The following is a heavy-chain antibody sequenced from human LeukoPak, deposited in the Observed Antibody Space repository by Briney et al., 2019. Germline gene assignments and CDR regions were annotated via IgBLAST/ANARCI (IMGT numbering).Heavy chain of an antibody. J-gene: IGHJ4*02. Sequence: GGSLRLSCAASGFTFSTYSMNWVRQAPGKGLEWVSSITSSGSYIHYADSVRGRFTISRDNAKNSLYLQMNSLRAEDTAVYYCASRATKVRGVSIIRDYWGQGTLVTVSS. CDR1: GFTFSTYS. CDR2: ITSSGSYI. V-gene: IGHV3-21*01. D-gene: IGHD3-10*01. CDR3: ASRATKVRGVSIIRDY.